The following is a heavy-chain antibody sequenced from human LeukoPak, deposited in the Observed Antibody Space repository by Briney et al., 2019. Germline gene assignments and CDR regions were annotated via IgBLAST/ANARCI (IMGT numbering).Heavy chain of an antibody. D-gene: IGHD1-26*01. CDR3: ASGGATYYFDY. J-gene: IGHJ4*02. CDR1: GFTFSSYA. CDR2: IKQDGSEK. V-gene: IGHV3-7*01. Sequence: PGRSLRLSCAASGFTFSSYAMHWVRQAPGKGLEWVANIKQDGSEKYYVDSVKGRFTISRDNAKNSLYQQMNSLRAEDTAVYYCASGGATYYFDYWGQGTLVTVSS.